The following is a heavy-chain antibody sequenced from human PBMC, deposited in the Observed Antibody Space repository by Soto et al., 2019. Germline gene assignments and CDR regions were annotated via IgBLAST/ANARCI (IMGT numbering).Heavy chain of an antibody. CDR3: ARARGYCTSNNCYDYYYGMDV. CDR2: IWYDGNNK. CDR1: GFTFSTCA. D-gene: IGHD2-2*01. J-gene: IGHJ6*02. Sequence: GGSLRLSCAASGFTFSTCAMHWVRQAPGKGLEWVAVIWYDGNNKYYGDSVKGRFTISRDNSKNTLYLQMNSLRAEDTAVYYCARARGYCTSNNCYDYYYGMDVWGQGTKVTVSS. V-gene: IGHV3-33*01.